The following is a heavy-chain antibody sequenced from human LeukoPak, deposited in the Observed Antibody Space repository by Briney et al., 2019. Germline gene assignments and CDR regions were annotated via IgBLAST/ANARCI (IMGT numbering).Heavy chain of an antibody. CDR2: MSSDGSST. CDR1: GVTFSTYC. J-gene: IGHJ5*02. D-gene: IGHD4-17*01. CDR3: ARDRIQMTMVTTSHNWFDP. Sequence: SGGSLTLSCAASGVTFSTYCMHWVRQAPRKGLVWVSRMSSDGSSTTYADSVKGRFTISRDNTKNTLHLQMNSLRAEDTAAYYCARDRIQMTMVTTSHNWFDPWGQGTLVTVSS. V-gene: IGHV3-74*01.